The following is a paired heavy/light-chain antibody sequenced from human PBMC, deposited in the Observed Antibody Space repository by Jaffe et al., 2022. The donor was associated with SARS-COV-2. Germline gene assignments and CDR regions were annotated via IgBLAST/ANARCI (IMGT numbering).Light chain of an antibody. CDR2: AAS. CDR3: QQYQGHPLT. J-gene: IGKJ4*01. CDR1: QGISNY. V-gene: IGKV1-16*02. Sequence: DIQMTQSPSSLSASVGDRVTITCRASQGISNYLAWFQQKPGKAPKSLIYAASTLQSGVPSKFSGSGSGTDFTLTISSLQPEDFATYYCQQYQGHPLTFGGGTKVEIK.
Heavy chain of an antibody. Sequence: EVQLVESGGGLVQPGGSLRLSCAASGFTLSDHHMDWVRQAPGKGLQWVGRIKNKATYSTTEYAASVKGRFIISRDDSENSLYLQMNSLKIEDTAVYYCTSGYSGTYLQFTWGQGTLVTVSS. CDR1: GFTLSDHH. V-gene: IGHV3-72*01. CDR2: IKNKATYSTT. J-gene: IGHJ4*02. CDR3: TSGYSGTYLQFT. D-gene: IGHD1-26*01.